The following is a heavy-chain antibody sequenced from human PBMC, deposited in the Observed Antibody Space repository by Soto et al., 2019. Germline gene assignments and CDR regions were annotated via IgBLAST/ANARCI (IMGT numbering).Heavy chain of an antibody. J-gene: IGHJ3*02. CDR1: GYTFTSYD. CDR2: MNPNSGNT. V-gene: IGHV1-8*01. CDR3: AREAPNAFDI. Sequence: QVQLVQSGAEVKKPGASVKVSCKASGYTFTSYDIHWVRQATGQRLDWMGWMNPNSGNTVYAQKFQGRVTMTRNTSISTGDMELSILRSKDMDVFVCAREAPNAFDIWGQGTMVTVSS.